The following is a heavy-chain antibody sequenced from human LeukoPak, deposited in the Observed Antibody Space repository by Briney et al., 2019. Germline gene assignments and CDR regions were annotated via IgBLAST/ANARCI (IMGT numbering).Heavy chain of an antibody. Sequence: SVKVSCKASGGTFSSYAISWVRQAPGQGLEWMGGIIPIFGTANYAQKFQGRVTITADESTSTAYMELSSLRSEDTAVYYCARDPSTSHYYYGMDVWGQGTTVTVSS. D-gene: IGHD2-2*01. CDR1: GGTFSSYA. CDR2: IIPIFGTA. J-gene: IGHJ6*02. V-gene: IGHV1-69*13. CDR3: ARDPSTSHYYYGMDV.